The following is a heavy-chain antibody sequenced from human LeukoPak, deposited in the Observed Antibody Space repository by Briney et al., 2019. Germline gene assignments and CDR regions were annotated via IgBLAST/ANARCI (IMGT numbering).Heavy chain of an antibody. CDR2: INPNSGGT. CDR3: ARDFGYSSSWYSGYYYYGMDV. CDR1: GYTFTGYY. V-gene: IGHV1-2*06. J-gene: IGHJ6*02. Sequence: ASVKVSCKASGYTFTGYYMHWVRQAPGQGLEWMGRINPNSGGTNYAQKFQGRVTMTRDTSISTAYMELSRLRSDDTAVYYCARDFGYSSSWYSGYYYYGMDVWGQGTTVTVSS. D-gene: IGHD6-13*01.